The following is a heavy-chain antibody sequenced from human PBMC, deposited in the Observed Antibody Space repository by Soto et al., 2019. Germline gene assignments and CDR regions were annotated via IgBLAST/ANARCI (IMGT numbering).Heavy chain of an antibody. J-gene: IGHJ4*02. Sequence: GGSLRLSCTASGFTFRTYAMTWFRQAPGKGLEWVSAISGSAGTFYATSVKGRFTISRDNSRSTVYLQMHSLRAEDSAIYYCAKEKDYDFNWGSDRFTSHYWGRGTLVTVSS. CDR2: ISGSAGT. CDR3: AKEKDYDFNWGSDRFTSHY. V-gene: IGHV3-23*01. D-gene: IGHD3-16*02. CDR1: GFTFRTYA.